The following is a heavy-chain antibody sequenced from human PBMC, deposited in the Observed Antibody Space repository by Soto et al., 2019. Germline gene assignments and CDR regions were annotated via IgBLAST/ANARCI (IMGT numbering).Heavy chain of an antibody. CDR1: GYTFTGYA. Sequence: ASVKVSCKASGYTFTGYAIHWVRQAPGQRLEWMGWINAANGNTKYSQKFQGRVTFTRDTSASTAYMELSSLISEDTALYYCARETVGSGWYDYWGQGALVTVSS. V-gene: IGHV1-3*01. CDR2: INAANGNT. J-gene: IGHJ4*02. D-gene: IGHD6-19*01. CDR3: ARETVGSGWYDY.